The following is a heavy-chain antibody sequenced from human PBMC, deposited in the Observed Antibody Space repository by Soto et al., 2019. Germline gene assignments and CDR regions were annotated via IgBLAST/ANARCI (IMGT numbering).Heavy chain of an antibody. CDR3: AMDKDREQLGGNYYYALDV. D-gene: IGHD2-2*03. V-gene: IGHV1-69*12. Sequence: QVQLVQSGAEVKKPGSSVKVSCKASGDTFSSFAISWVRPAPGQGLEWMGGIIPIFRTPNYAQKFQGRVTITGDEFKSTAYMELSSLRSEDTAVYYCAMDKDREQLGGNYYYALDVGGQGTTVIVSS. CDR2: IIPIFRTP. CDR1: GDTFSSFA. J-gene: IGHJ6*02.